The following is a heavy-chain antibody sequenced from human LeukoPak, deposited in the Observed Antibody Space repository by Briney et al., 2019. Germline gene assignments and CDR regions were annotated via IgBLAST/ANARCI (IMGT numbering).Heavy chain of an antibody. V-gene: IGHV5-10-1*01. CDR3: ARRRSGYDYAFDI. CDR1: GYSFTRYW. CDR2: IDPSDSYT. J-gene: IGHJ3*02. Sequence: GGSLKISCKGSGYSFTRYWISWVRQMPGKGLESMGRIDPSDSYTNYSPSFQGHVTISADKSISTAYLQWSSLKASDTAMYYCARRRSGYDYAFDIWGQGTMVTVSS. D-gene: IGHD5-12*01.